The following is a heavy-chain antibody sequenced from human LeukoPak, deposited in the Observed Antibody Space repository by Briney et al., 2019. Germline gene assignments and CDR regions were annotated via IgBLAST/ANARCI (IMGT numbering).Heavy chain of an antibody. D-gene: IGHD6-19*01. CDR1: GYTFTSYG. CDR2: FDPEDGET. V-gene: IGHV1-24*01. J-gene: IGHJ4*02. CDR3: ATGSY. Sequence: ASVKVSCKASGYTFTSYGINWVRQAPGKGLEWMGGFDPEDGETIYAQKFQGRVTMTEDTSTDTAYMELSSLRSEDTAVYYCATGSYWGQGTLVTVSS.